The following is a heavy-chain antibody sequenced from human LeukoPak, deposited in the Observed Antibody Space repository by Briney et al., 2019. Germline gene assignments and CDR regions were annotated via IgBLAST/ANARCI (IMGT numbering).Heavy chain of an antibody. J-gene: IGHJ6*03. Sequence: GGSLGLSCAASRFTFSSYGMHWVRQAPGKGLEWVAYIQYDGSNEQYADSVKGRFSISSDSSKNILYLQMNSLRAEDTAVYYCAKDRCSNGVGCYYYYMDVWGKGTTVTISS. CDR1: RFTFSSYG. CDR2: IQYDGSNE. CDR3: AKDRCSNGVGCYYYYMDV. D-gene: IGHD2-8*01. V-gene: IGHV3-30*02.